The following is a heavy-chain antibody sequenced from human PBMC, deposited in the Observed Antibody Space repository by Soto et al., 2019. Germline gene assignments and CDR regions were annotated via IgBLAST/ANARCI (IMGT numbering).Heavy chain of an antibody. D-gene: IGHD1-1*01. J-gene: IGHJ6*02. CDR2: INHSGST. Sequence: NPSETLSLTCAVYGGSFSGYYWSWIRQPPGKGLEWIGEINHSGSTNYNPSLKSRVTISVDTSKNQFSLKPSSVTAADTAVYYCARGLYKYYYYGMDVWGQGTTVTVSS. CDR1: GGSFSGYY. V-gene: IGHV4-34*01. CDR3: ARGLYKYYYYGMDV.